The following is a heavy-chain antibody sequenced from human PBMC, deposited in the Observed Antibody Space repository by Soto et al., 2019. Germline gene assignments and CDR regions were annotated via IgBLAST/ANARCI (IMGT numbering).Heavy chain of an antibody. Sequence: GSLRLSWAASGFTFNSYWIHWVLQAPGEGLVWVSRINGDGSTTNYADSVKGRFASSRDNTKNTLYLQMNSLRAEDTAVYYCASGGSGGLYLETWGQGTLVNVAS. CDR2: INGDGSTT. J-gene: IGHJ4*02. V-gene: IGHV3-74*01. CDR3: ASGGSGGLYLET. D-gene: IGHD3-16*01. CDR1: GFTFNSYW.